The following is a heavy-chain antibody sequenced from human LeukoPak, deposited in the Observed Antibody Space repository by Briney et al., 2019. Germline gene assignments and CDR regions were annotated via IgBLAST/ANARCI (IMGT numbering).Heavy chain of an antibody. CDR2: ISWNSGSI. J-gene: IGHJ4*02. Sequence: GRSLRLSCAASGFTFDDYAMHWVRQAPGKGLEWVSGISWNSGSIGYADSVKGRFTISRDNAKNSLYLQMNSLGAEDTALYYCAKDSGRDSSGWYAFDYWGQGTLVTVSS. D-gene: IGHD6-19*01. CDR1: GFTFDDYA. CDR3: AKDSGRDSSGWYAFDY. V-gene: IGHV3-9*01.